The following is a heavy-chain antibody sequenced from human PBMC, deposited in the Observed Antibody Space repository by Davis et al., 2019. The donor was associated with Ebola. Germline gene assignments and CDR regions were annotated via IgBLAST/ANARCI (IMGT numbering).Heavy chain of an antibody. Sequence: SVKVSCKASGGTFSSYAISWVRQAPGQGLEWMGGIIPIFGTANYAQKFQGRVTITADKSTSTAYMELSSLRSEGTAVYYCARDSIWSGYYAFGYYYYGMDVWGQGTTVTVSS. D-gene: IGHD3-3*01. V-gene: IGHV1-69*06. J-gene: IGHJ6*02. CDR1: GGTFSSYA. CDR2: IIPIFGTA. CDR3: ARDSIWSGYYAFGYYYYGMDV.